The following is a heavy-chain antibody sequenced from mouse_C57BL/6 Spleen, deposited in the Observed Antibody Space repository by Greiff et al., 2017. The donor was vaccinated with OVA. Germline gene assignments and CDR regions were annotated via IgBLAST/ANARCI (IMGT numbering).Heavy chain of an antibody. V-gene: IGHV3-8*01. J-gene: IGHJ2*01. CDR3: TRWKVVPYFDY. CDR2: ISYSGST. Sequence: EVKLMESGPGLAKPSQTLSLTCSVTGYSITSDYWNWIRKFPGNKLEYMGYISYSGSTYYNPSLESRISITRDTSKNQYHLQLNSVTNDDTATYNCTRWKVVPYFDYWGQGTTLTVSS. D-gene: IGHD6-1*01. CDR1: GYSITSDY.